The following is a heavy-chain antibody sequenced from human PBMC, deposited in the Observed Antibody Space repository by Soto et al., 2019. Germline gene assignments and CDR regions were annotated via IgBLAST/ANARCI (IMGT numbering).Heavy chain of an antibody. CDR2: IDPSDSYT. Sequence: EVQLVQSGAEVKKPGESLRISCKGSGYSFTSYWISWVRQMPGKGLEWMGRIDPSDSYTNYSPSFQGHVTISADKSISTAYLQWSSLKASDTAMYYCATNTAAAGRGNWFDPWGQGTLVTVSS. CDR1: GYSFTSYW. V-gene: IGHV5-10-1*03. J-gene: IGHJ5*02. CDR3: ATNTAAAGRGNWFDP. D-gene: IGHD6-13*01.